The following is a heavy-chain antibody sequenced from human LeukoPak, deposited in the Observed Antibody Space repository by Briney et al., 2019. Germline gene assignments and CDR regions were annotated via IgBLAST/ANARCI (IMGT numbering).Heavy chain of an antibody. CDR2: IYYSGST. CDR3: ARRGYCSSTSCYEYWFDH. Sequence: SETLSLTCTVSGGSISSSSYYWGWLRQPPGKGLEWLGIIYYSGSTYYNPSLKSRLTISVDTSKNQFSLKLSSVTATDTAVYYCARRGYCSSTSCYEYWFDHWGQGTLVTVSS. CDR1: GGSISSSSYY. J-gene: IGHJ5*02. V-gene: IGHV4-39*01. D-gene: IGHD2-2*01.